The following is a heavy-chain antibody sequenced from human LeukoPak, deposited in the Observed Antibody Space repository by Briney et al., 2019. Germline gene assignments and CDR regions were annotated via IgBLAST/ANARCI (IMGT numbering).Heavy chain of an antibody. V-gene: IGHV3-23*01. CDR3: AKEIYYDSSGYYPYDAFDI. CDR2: ISGGGST. J-gene: IGHJ3*02. CDR1: GFTFSSYA. Sequence: PGGSLRLSCAASGFTFSSYAMSWVRQAPGKGLEWVSAISGGGSTYYADSVKGRFTISRDNSKNTLYLQMNSLRAEDTAVYYCAKEIYYDSSGYYPYDAFDIWGQGTMVTVSS. D-gene: IGHD3-22*01.